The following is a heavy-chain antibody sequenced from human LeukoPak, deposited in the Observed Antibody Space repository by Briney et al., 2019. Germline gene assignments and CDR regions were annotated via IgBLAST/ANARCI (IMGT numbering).Heavy chain of an antibody. J-gene: IGHJ3*02. Sequence: GASVKVSCQASGYTFTGYYMHGLRQAPGRGLEWMGWINHKCGGTHNAQNVQGRVTMTRNTSVNTAYMELSSLRSDGTAVYYCARGPSHGALDIWGQGTMVTVSS. CDR1: GYTFTGYY. CDR3: ARGPSHGALDI. V-gene: IGHV1-2*02. CDR2: INHKCGGT.